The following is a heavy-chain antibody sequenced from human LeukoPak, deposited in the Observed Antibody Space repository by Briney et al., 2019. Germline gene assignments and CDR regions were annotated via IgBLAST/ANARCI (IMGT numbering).Heavy chain of an antibody. V-gene: IGHV1-2*02. J-gene: IGHJ6*03. CDR1: GYTFTDYY. CDR2: INPNSGGT. D-gene: IGHD5-24*01. CDR3: ARDWVEMATSFYYMDV. Sequence: ASVKVSCKASGYTFTDYYIHWVRQAPGQGLEWMGWINPNSGGTNYAQKFQGRVNMTRDTSISTAYKELSRLRSDDTAVYYCARDWVEMATSFYYMDVWGKGTTVTVSS.